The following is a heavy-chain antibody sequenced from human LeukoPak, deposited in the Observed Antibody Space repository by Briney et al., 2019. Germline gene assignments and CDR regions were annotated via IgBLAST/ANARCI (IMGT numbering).Heavy chain of an antibody. Sequence: GGSPRLSCAASGFTFSSYAMNWVRQAPGKGLEWVSAISSSGVSTYYADSVKGRFTISRDNSKNTLYLQMNSLRAEDTAVYYCAKAPANYVDTAMGTFDYWGQGTLVTVSS. V-gene: IGHV3-23*01. CDR1: GFTFSSYA. CDR2: ISSSGVST. D-gene: IGHD5-18*01. CDR3: AKAPANYVDTAMGTFDY. J-gene: IGHJ4*02.